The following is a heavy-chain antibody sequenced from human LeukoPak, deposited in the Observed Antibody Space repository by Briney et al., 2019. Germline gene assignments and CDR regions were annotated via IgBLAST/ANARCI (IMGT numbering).Heavy chain of an antibody. V-gene: IGHV4-59*06. Sequence: SETLSLTCTVSGGSISRYYWSWIRQHPGKGLEWIGYIYYSGSTYYNPSLKSRVTISVDTSKNQFSLKLSSVTAADTAVYYCARFSSTPKVVPAASGYYFDYWGQGTLVTVSS. CDR1: GGSISRYY. CDR3: ARFSSTPKVVPAASGYYFDY. J-gene: IGHJ4*02. CDR2: IYYSGST. D-gene: IGHD2-2*01.